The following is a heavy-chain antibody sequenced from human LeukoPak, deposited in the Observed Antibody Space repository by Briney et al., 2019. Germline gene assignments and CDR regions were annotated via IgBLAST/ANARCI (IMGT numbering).Heavy chain of an antibody. J-gene: IGHJ5*02. CDR1: GGSISSGSYY. D-gene: IGHD3-10*01. V-gene: IGHV4-61*02. Sequence: PSETLSLTCTVSGGSISSGSYYWSWIRQPAGKGLEWIGRIYTSGSTNYNPSLKSRVTMSVDTSKNQFSLKLSSVTAADTAVHYCARVSEVRGVILGWFDPWGQGTLVTVSS. CDR3: ARVSEVRGVILGWFDP. CDR2: IYTSGST.